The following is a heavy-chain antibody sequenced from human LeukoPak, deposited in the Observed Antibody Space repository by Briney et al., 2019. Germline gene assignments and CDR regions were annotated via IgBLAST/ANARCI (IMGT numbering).Heavy chain of an antibody. V-gene: IGHV4-39*01. Sequence: SETLSLTCTVSGGSISSSSYYWGWIRQPPGKGLEWIGSIYYSGSTYYNPSLKSRVTISVDTSKNQFSLKLSSVTAADTAVYYCARRSDNGDSSVGYFDYWGQGTLVTVSS. CDR3: ARRSDNGDSSVGYFDY. CDR1: GGSISSSSYY. D-gene: IGHD3-22*01. CDR2: IYYSGST. J-gene: IGHJ4*02.